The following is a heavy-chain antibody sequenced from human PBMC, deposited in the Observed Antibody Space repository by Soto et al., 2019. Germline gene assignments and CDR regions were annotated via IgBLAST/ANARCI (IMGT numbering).Heavy chain of an antibody. CDR3: AKDRTYYYGSGSYYSDY. Sequence: GGSLRLSCAASGFTFSDYYMSWIRQAPGKGLEWVSYISSSSSYTNYADSVKGRFTISRDNSKNTLYLQMNSLRAEDTAVYYCAKDRTYYYGSGSYYSDYWGQGTLVTVSS. CDR1: GFTFSDYY. V-gene: IGHV3-11*05. D-gene: IGHD3-10*01. J-gene: IGHJ4*02. CDR2: ISSSSSYT.